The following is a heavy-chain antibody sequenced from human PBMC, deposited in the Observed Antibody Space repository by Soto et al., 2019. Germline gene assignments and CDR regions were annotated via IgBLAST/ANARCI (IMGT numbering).Heavy chain of an antibody. D-gene: IGHD4-4*01. CDR3: ARGLGPRRGTVTTGRIHYYFDY. V-gene: IGHV1-8*01. J-gene: IGHJ4*02. Sequence: ASVKVSCKASGYPFTSYDINWVRQATGQGLEWMGWMNPNSGNTGYAQKFQGRVTMTRNTSISTAYMELSSLRSEDTAVYYCARGLGPRRGTVTTGRIHYYFDYWGQGTLVTVSS. CDR1: GYPFTSYD. CDR2: MNPNSGNT.